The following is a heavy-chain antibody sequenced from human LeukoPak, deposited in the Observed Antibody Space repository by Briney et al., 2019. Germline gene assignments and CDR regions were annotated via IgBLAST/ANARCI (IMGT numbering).Heavy chain of an antibody. J-gene: IGHJ5*02. Sequence: PGGYLRLSCLTSGFTFSTNAMSWVRQAPGKGLEWISGISGSGASTYYADSVTGRFTISRDNSRNTLYLQMNSLRGDDTAVYYCAKDRDSGSGYYTWGLFDAWGQGTLVTVSS. CDR1: GFTFSTNA. CDR2: ISGSGAST. CDR3: AKDRDSGSGYYTWGLFDA. V-gene: IGHV3-23*01. D-gene: IGHD3-10*01.